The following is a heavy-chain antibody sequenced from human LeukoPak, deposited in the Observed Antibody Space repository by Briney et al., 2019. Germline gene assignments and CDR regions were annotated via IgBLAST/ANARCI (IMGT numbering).Heavy chain of an antibody. Sequence: SETLSLTCAAYGGSFSGYYWSWIRQPPGKGLEWIGELNHSGSTNYNPSLKSRVTISVDTSKNQFSLKLSSVTAADTAVYYCARGPFGGYGSGSPRWFDPWGQGTLVTVSS. CDR3: ARGPFGGYGSGSPRWFDP. CDR2: LNHSGST. D-gene: IGHD3-10*01. V-gene: IGHV4-34*01. CDR1: GGSFSGYY. J-gene: IGHJ5*02.